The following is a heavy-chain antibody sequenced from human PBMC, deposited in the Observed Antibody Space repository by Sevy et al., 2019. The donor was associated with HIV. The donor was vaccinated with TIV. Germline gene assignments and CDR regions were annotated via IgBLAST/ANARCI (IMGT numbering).Heavy chain of an antibody. CDR1: GFSFSSYG. CDR2: ISYHGTNK. V-gene: IGHV3-30*18. CDR3: AKISDAYIQTWYPPDY. D-gene: IGHD5-18*01. Sequence: GGSLRLSCVASGFSFSSYGMHWVRQAPGKGLEWVALISYHGTNKDYGDSVRGRFTVSRDNSRNTLYLQMDSLRTEDTGAYYCAKISDAYIQTWYPPDYWGQGTLVTVSS. J-gene: IGHJ4*02.